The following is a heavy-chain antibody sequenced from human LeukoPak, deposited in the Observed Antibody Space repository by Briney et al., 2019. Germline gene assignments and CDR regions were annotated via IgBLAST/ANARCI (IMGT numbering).Heavy chain of an antibody. V-gene: IGHV4-59*08. Sequence: SETLSLTCTVSGGSISSYYWSWIRQPPGKGLEWIGYIYYSGSTNYNPSLKSRVTISVDTSKNQFSLKLSSVIAADTAVYYCARPNYDFWSGYYYYYMDVWGKGTTVTVSS. CDR3: ARPNYDFWSGYYYYYMDV. CDR1: GGSISSYY. CDR2: IYYSGST. J-gene: IGHJ6*03. D-gene: IGHD3-3*01.